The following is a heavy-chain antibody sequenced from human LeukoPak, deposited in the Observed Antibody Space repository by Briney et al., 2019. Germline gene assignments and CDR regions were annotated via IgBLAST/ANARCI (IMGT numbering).Heavy chain of an antibody. D-gene: IGHD4-17*01. Sequence: GESLKISCAASGFTFSSYSMNWVRQAPGKGLEWVSSISSSSSYIYYAGSVKGRFTISRDNAKNSLYLQMNSLRAEDTAVYYCARDRDYGDYRDAFDIWGQGTMVTVSS. CDR1: GFTFSSYS. V-gene: IGHV3-21*01. CDR2: ISSSSSYI. CDR3: ARDRDYGDYRDAFDI. J-gene: IGHJ3*02.